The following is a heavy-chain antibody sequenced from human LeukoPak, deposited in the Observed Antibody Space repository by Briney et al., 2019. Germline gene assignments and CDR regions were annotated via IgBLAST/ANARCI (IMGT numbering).Heavy chain of an antibody. Sequence: GGSLRLSWAASGFTFSSYAMSWVRQAPGKGLEWVSAISGSGGSTYYADSVKGRFTISRDNSKNTLYLQMNSLRAEDTAVYYSANSIAGDRKKRPGFDYWGQGTLVTVPS. CDR3: ANSIAGDRKKRPGFDY. CDR1: GFTFSSYA. V-gene: IGHV3-23*01. D-gene: IGHD6-13*01. J-gene: IGHJ4*02. CDR2: ISGSGGST.